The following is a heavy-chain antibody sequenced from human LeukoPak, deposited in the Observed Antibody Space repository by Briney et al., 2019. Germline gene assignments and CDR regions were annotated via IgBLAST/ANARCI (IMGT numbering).Heavy chain of an antibody. CDR1: GFTFSSYA. CDR2: ISYDGSNK. J-gene: IGHJ5*02. Sequence: PGGSLRLSCAASGFTFSSYAMHWVRQAPGKGLEWVAVISYDGSNKYYADSVKGRFTISRDNSKNTLYLQMNSLRAEDTAVYYCAREKAVVVQNWFDPWAREPWSPSPQ. CDR3: AREKAVVVQNWFDP. V-gene: IGHV3-30*01. D-gene: IGHD2-2*01.